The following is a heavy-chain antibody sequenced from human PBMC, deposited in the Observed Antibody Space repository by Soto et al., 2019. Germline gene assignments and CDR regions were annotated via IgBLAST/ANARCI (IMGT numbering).Heavy chain of an antibody. CDR2: IYSGGST. V-gene: IGHV3-66*01. D-gene: IGHD2-2*01. CDR1: GFTVSSNY. Sequence: GGSLRLSCAASGFTVSSNYMSWVRQAPGKGLEWVSVIYSGGSTYYADSVKGRFTISRDNSKNALYLQMNSLRAEDTAVYYCARERIAVVPAAIARYFDYWGQGTLVTVSS. CDR3: ARERIAVVPAAIARYFDY. J-gene: IGHJ4*02.